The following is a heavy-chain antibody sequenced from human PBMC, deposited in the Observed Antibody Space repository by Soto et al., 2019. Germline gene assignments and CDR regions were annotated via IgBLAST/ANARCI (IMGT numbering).Heavy chain of an antibody. J-gene: IGHJ2*01. CDR1: GGSFSGYY. CDR2: INDRGSI. Sequence: QVQLQQWGAGPLRPLETLSLTCGVSGGSFSGYYWAWIRQAPGKGLEWIGDINDRGSINYNRSLKSRVSISVDTSKNHYSLTLRSVTAADTAVYYCARESHDILTGPPWVWYFDLWGRGTLVTVSS. D-gene: IGHD3-9*01. CDR3: ARESHDILTGPPWVWYFDL. V-gene: IGHV4-34*01.